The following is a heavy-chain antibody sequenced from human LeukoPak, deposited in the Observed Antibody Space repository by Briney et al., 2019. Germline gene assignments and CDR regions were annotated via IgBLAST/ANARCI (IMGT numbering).Heavy chain of an antibody. CDR1: GDSISNYY. V-gene: IGHV4-4*07. D-gene: IGHD3-10*01. Sequence: SETLSLTCTVSGDSISNYYWTWIRQSAGKGLQWIGRINTSGNTNYNPYHKSRVTMSLDTSKNQFSLNLSSVTAADTAVYYCARERLGFRVDVWGKGTTVTVSS. CDR2: INTSGNT. CDR3: ARERLGFRVDV. J-gene: IGHJ6*04.